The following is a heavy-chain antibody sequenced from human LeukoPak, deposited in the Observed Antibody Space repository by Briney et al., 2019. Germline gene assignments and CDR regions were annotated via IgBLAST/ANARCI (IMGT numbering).Heavy chain of an antibody. J-gene: IGHJ4*02. D-gene: IGHD3-9*01. V-gene: IGHV1-69*06. CDR2: IIPIFGTA. CDR3: ATKEYDILTGYYLYYFDY. Sequence: SVKVSCKASGGTFSNNPISWVRQAPGQGLEWMGGIIPIFGTANYAQKFQGRVTITADKSTSTAYMELSSLRSEDTAVYYCATKEYDILTGYYLYYFDYWGQGTLVTVSS. CDR1: GGTFSNNP.